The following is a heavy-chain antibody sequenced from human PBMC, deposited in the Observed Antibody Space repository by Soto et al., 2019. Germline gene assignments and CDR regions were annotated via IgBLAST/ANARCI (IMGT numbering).Heavy chain of an antibody. CDR2: ISSPGNA. J-gene: IGHJ6*03. D-gene: IGHD3-3*01. CDR3: AKDAHDNYHYYTGV. Sequence: EVQLLESGGGLVQPGGSLRLSCAASGFSFNNFAMSWVRQAPGKGLEWVSVISSPGNAFYADSVKGRFTVSRDMSTNTLFLQMTSLRGEDTATYYCAKDAHDNYHYYTGVWGKGTTVTVSS. V-gene: IGHV3-23*01. CDR1: GFSFNNFA.